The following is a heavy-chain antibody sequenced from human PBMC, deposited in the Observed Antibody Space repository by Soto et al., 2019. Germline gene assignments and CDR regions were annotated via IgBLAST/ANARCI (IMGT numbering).Heavy chain of an antibody. CDR2: ISYDGSHK. CDR1: GFTFSNYG. CDR3: AKDGAPRGYGPSSRRSAVDY. D-gene: IGHD2-2*01. V-gene: IGHV3-30*18. Sequence: QVQLVESGGGVVQPGRSLTLSCAASGFTFSNYGLHWVRQAPGKGLEWVAVISYDGSHKYYADSVKGRFTVSRDNSSNMLYLQMNSLRVEDTAVYYCAKDGAPRGYGPSSRRSAVDYWGQGTLVTVSS. J-gene: IGHJ4*02.